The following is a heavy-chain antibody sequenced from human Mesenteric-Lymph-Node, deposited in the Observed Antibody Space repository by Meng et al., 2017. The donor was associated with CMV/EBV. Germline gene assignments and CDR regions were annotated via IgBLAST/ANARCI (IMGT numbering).Heavy chain of an antibody. J-gene: IGHJ4*02. CDR2: ISGRGDNI. D-gene: IGHD3-9*01. CDR1: GLSVSNYA. CDR3: AKVRRSMVNILSGYYY. Sequence: SGLSVSNYAMSWVRQPPGKGLEWVSVISGRGDNIFYIDSVKGRFTISRDNSKNTLFLQMNSLRAEDAAVYYCAKVRRSMVNILSGYYYWGQGTLVTVSS. V-gene: IGHV3-23*01.